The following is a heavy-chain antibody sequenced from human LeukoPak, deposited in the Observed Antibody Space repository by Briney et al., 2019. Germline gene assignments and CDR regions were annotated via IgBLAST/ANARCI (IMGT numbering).Heavy chain of an antibody. CDR3: ARVMLRRAIFGVVIMGWFDP. V-gene: IGHV4-34*01. J-gene: IGHJ5*02. D-gene: IGHD3-3*01. CDR1: GGSISGYY. CDR2: INHSGST. Sequence: SETLSLTCTVSGGSISGYYWSWIRQPPGKGLEWIGEINHSGSTNYNPSLKSRVTISVDTSKNQFSLKLSSVTAADTAVYYCARVMLRRAIFGVVIMGWFDPWGQGTLVTVSS.